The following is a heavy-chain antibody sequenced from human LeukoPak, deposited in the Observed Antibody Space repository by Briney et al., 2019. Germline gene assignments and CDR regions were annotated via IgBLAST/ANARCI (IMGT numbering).Heavy chain of an antibody. CDR3: ATGQAYCGGDCYFDY. V-gene: IGHV1-69*06. D-gene: IGHD2-21*02. CDR1: GGTFSSYA. J-gene: IGHJ4*02. Sequence: ASVKVSCKASGGTFSSYAISWVRQAPGQGLEWMGGIIPIFGTANYAQKFQGRVTITADTSTDTAYMELSSLRSEDTAVYYCATGQAYCGGDCYFDYWGQGTLVTVSS. CDR2: IIPIFGTA.